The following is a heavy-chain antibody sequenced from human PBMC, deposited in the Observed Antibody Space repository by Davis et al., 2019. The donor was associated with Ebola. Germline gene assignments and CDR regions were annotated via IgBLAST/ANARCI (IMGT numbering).Heavy chain of an antibody. CDR2: ISGSGGST. D-gene: IGHD1-26*01. J-gene: IGHJ4*02. CDR1: GFTFSSYA. Sequence: GGSLRLSCAASGFTFSSYAMSWVRQAPGKGLEWVSAISGSGGSTYYADSVKGRFTISRDNSKNILYLQMNSLRAEDTAVYYCVKGIVGTAKVYWGQGTLVTVSS. V-gene: IGHV3-23*01. CDR3: VKGIVGTAKVY.